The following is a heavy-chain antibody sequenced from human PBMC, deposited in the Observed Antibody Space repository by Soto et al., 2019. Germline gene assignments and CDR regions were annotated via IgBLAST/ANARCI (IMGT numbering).Heavy chain of an antibody. CDR1: GFTFSSNA. D-gene: IGHD2-8*01. J-gene: IGHJ4*02. CDR3: ATEKNILLMVYAIFDY. CDR2: ISGSGGST. Sequence: GGSLRLSCAASGFTFSSNAMSWVRHAPGKGREWVSAISGSGGSTSYADSVKGRFTISRDNSKNTLYLQMNSLRAEDTAVYYCATEKNILLMVYAIFDYLSQRTPVTVSS. V-gene: IGHV3-23*01.